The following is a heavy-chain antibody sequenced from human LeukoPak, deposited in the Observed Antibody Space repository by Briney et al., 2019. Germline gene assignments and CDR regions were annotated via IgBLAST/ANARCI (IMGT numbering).Heavy chain of an antibody. D-gene: IGHD2-2*01. V-gene: IGHV3-21*04. CDR1: GFTFSSYA. CDR3: ASPYCSSTSCYVVY. Sequence: PGGSLRLSCAASGFTFSSYAMSWVRQAPGKGLEWVSAISSSGSTIYYADSVKGRFTISRDNAKNSLYLQMNSLRAEDTAVYYCASPYCSSTSCYVVYWGQGTLVTVSS. J-gene: IGHJ4*02. CDR2: ISSSGSTI.